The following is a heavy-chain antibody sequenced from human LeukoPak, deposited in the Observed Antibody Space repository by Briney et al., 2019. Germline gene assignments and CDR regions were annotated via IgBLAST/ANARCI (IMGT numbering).Heavy chain of an antibody. CDR3: AKEIYDSSGYYYVVDY. Sequence: GGSLRLSCAASGFSVSSNYMSWVRQAPGKGLEWVSVIYSGGNTYYADSVKGRFTISRDNSKNTLYLQMSSLRAEDTAVYYCAKEIYDSSGYYYVVDYWGQGTLVTVSS. D-gene: IGHD3-22*01. CDR2: IYSGGNT. J-gene: IGHJ4*02. CDR1: GFSVSSNY. V-gene: IGHV3-53*01.